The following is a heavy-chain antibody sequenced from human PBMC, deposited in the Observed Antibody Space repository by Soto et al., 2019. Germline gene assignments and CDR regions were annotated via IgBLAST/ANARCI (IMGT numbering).Heavy chain of an antibody. V-gene: IGHV1-69*01. D-gene: IGHD3-10*01. CDR3: ARALLGITITRPFAP. Sequence: QVQLVQSGAEVKKPGSSVKVSCKASGGTFSSYAISWVRQAPGQGLEWMGGIIPIFGTANYAQKFQGRVTITADESTSTAYIELSSLISEDTAVYYCARALLGITITRPFAPWGQGTLVTVSS. CDR2: IIPIFGTA. CDR1: GGTFSSYA. J-gene: IGHJ5*02.